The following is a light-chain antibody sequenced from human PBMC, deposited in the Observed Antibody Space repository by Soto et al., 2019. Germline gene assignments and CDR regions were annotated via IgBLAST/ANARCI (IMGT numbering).Light chain of an antibody. CDR3: QSYDSSLSASI. V-gene: IGLV1-40*01. CDR2: ANT. Sequence: QSVLTQPPSVSGAPGQRITISCTGSSSNIRAGYDVHWYQQLPGTAPKLLISANTNRPSGVPGRFSGSKSGASASLAITGLQAEDEAVYYCQSYDSSLSASIFGGGTKLTVL. CDR1: SSNIRAGYD. J-gene: IGLJ2*01.